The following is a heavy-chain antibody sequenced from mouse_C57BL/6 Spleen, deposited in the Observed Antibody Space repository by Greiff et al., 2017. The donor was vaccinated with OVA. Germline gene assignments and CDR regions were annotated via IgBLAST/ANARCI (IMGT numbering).Heavy chain of an antibody. J-gene: IGHJ2*01. D-gene: IGHD4-1*01. CDR1: GYSFTGYY. CDR3: ARRDWAY. CDR2: INPSTGGT. V-gene: IGHV1-42*01. Sequence: EVKLQESGPELVKPGASVKISCKASGYSFTGYYMNWVKQSPEKSLEWIGEINPSTGGTTYNQKFKAKATLTVDKSSSTAYMQLKSLTSEDSAVYYCARRDWAYWGQGTTLTVSS.